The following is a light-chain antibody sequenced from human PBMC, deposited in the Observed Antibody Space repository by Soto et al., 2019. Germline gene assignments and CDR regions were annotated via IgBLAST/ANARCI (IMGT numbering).Light chain of an antibody. Sequence: EIVLTQSPGTLSLSPGERATLSCRASHSITSRYLACYQQKPGQAPGLLIFIASIRDTGIPDRFRVSGSGTDITLTISRLESEDFAVYYCQQYGSSPETFGQGTKVDIK. J-gene: IGKJ1*01. V-gene: IGKV3-20*01. CDR3: QQYGSSPET. CDR1: HSITSRY. CDR2: IAS.